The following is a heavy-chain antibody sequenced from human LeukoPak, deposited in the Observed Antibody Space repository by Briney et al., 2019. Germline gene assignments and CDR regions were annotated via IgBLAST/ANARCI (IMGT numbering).Heavy chain of an antibody. D-gene: IGHD3-10*01. Sequence: SVEVSCKASGGTFSSYAISWVRQAPGQGLEWMGGIIPIFGTANYAQKFQGRVTITADESTSTAYMELSSLRSEDTAVYYCATCITMVRGVINWFDPWGQGTLVTVSS. CDR3: ATCITMVRGVINWFDP. J-gene: IGHJ5*02. CDR1: GGTFSSYA. CDR2: IIPIFGTA. V-gene: IGHV1-69*01.